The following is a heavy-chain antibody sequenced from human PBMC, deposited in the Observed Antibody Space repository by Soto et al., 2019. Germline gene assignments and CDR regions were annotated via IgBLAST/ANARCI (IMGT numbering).Heavy chain of an antibody. CDR3: ACWSYSSSWPSDKYGLDV. J-gene: IGHJ6*02. CDR2: IYYSGNA. Sequence: LVPMCVPCTVAGGSIISSSYYWGCIRQPPGKGLEWIGSIYYSGNAYYNPSLKSRVTMSVDTSRNHLSLKLTSVTAADTALYYCACWSYSSSWPSDKYGLDVCGQGTTVTVSS. V-gene: IGHV4-39*02. D-gene: IGHD6-13*01. CDR1: GGSIISSSYY.